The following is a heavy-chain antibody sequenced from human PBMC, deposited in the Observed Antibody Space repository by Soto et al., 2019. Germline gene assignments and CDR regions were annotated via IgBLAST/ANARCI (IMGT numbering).Heavy chain of an antibody. Sequence: QVQLVESGGGVVQPGRSLRLSCAASGFTFSSYGMHWVRQAPGKGLEWVAIIWYDGSNKYYADSVKGRFTISRDNSKNTMYLQMNSLRAEDTAVYYCARDQGFGSGSQKHHYYYYSYMDVWGKGTKVTVSS. D-gene: IGHD3-10*01. V-gene: IGHV3-33*01. CDR3: ARDQGFGSGSQKHHYYYYSYMDV. CDR1: GFTFSSYG. CDR2: IWYDGSNK. J-gene: IGHJ6*03.